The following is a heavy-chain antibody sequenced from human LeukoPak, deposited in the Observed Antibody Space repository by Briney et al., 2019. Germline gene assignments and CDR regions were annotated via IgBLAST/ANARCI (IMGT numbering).Heavy chain of an antibody. Sequence: GGSLRLSCAASGFTFSSYGMHWVRQAPGKGLEWVAVIWYDGSNKYYADSVKGRFTTSRDNSKNTLYLQMNSLRAEDTAVYYCARWQLTSGMDVWGQGTTVTVSS. D-gene: IGHD6-13*01. J-gene: IGHJ6*02. CDR3: ARWQLTSGMDV. V-gene: IGHV3-33*01. CDR1: GFTFSSYG. CDR2: IWYDGSNK.